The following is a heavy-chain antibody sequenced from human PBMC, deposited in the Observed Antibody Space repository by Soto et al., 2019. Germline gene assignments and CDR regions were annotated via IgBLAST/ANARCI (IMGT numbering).Heavy chain of an antibody. J-gene: IGHJ4*02. CDR2: SSATGAGT. V-gene: IGHV3-23*01. D-gene: IGHD3-10*01. CDR3: AMDRRAGGNYGLYSNF. CDR1: GFTFSSYG. Sequence: EVQLLESGGGLVQPGGSLRLSCAASGFTFSSYGMTWVRQAPGKGLEWVSFSSATGAGTYYADSVKGRFTISRDNSKNTLYLQMTSRRADDTAGYYCAMDRRAGGNYGLYSNFWGQGALVIVSS.